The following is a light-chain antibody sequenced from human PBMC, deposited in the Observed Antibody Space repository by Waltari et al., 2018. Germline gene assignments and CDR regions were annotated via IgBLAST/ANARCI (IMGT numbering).Light chain of an antibody. CDR2: DYD. Sequence: QSVLTQPPSVSAAPGQRVTISCPGSSSNIGRSSVCWYQHVPGTAPKLLIYDYDKRLPEIPGRFSVSKSGTSAVLGITGLQTEDEADYYCGTWDSGLSVVVFGGVTRLTVL. J-gene: IGLJ2*01. CDR1: SSNIGRSS. CDR3: GTWDSGLSVVV. V-gene: IGLV1-51*01.